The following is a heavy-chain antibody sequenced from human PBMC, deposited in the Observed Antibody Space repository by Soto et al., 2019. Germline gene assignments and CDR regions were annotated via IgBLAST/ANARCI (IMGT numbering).Heavy chain of an antibody. V-gene: IGHV4-30-2*01. CDR2: IYHSGST. CDR3: ARVRRWPQTHDAFDI. CDR1: GGSISSGGYS. J-gene: IGHJ3*02. Sequence: SETLSLTCAVSGGSISSGGYSWSWIRQPPGKGLEWIGYIYHSGSTYYNPSLKSRVPISVDRSKNQFSLKLSSVTAADTAVYYCARVRRWPQTHDAFDIWGQGTMVTVSS. D-gene: IGHD3-10*01.